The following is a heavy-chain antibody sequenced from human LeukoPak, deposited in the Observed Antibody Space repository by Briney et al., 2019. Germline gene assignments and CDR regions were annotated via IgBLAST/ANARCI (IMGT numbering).Heavy chain of an antibody. CDR3: ARDGERNVFGGYNWNDINY. D-gene: IGHD1-1*01. Sequence: ASVKVSCKASGYTSTRYYMHWVRQAPGQGLEWMGIINPSGGSTSYAQKFQGRVTMTRDTSTSTVYMELSSLRSEDTAVYYCARDGERNVFGGYNWNDINYWGQGTLVTVSS. CDR2: INPSGGST. V-gene: IGHV1-46*01. CDR1: GYTSTRYY. J-gene: IGHJ4*02.